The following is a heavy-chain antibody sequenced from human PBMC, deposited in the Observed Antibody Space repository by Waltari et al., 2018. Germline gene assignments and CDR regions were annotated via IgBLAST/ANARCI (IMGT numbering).Heavy chain of an antibody. CDR1: GFTVSSHY. CDR2: IYSGGST. Sequence: EMQLVESGGGLIQPGGSLRLYCAASGFTVSSHYMSWVRQAPGKGLEWVSVIYSGGSTYYADSVKGRFTIYRDNSKNTLHLQMNSLRAEDTAVYYCARRDYGGLKWWYFDLWGRGTLVTVSS. CDR3: ARRDYGGLKWWYFDL. J-gene: IGHJ2*01. D-gene: IGHD4-17*01. V-gene: IGHV3-53*01.